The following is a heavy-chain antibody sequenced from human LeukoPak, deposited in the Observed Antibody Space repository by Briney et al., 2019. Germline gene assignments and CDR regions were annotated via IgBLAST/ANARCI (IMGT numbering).Heavy chain of an antibody. J-gene: IGHJ4*02. Sequence: GESLKISCMGSGYIFNSHWIAWARQMPGKGLEWMGFIYPGDSDVRYSPSFQGQVTISVDRSITTAYLQWSSLKASDTGMYYCAICMRDYGSARLFDFWGQGTLVTVSS. CDR1: GYIFNSHW. V-gene: IGHV5-51*01. D-gene: IGHD3-10*01. CDR2: IYPGDSDV. CDR3: AICMRDYGSARLFDF.